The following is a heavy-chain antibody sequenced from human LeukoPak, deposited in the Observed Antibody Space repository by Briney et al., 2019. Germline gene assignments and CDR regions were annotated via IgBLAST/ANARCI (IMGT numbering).Heavy chain of an antibody. V-gene: IGHV3-30*02. Sequence: PGGSLRLSCAASGFTFSSYGMHWVRQAPGKGLEGVAFIHYDGSNKYYADSVKGRFTISRDNSKNTLYLQMNSLRAEDTAVYYCAKDTGHYLYYFHYWGQGTLVTVSS. CDR1: GFTFSSYG. J-gene: IGHJ4*02. CDR2: IHYDGSNK. CDR3: AKDTGHYLYYFHY. D-gene: IGHD2/OR15-2a*01.